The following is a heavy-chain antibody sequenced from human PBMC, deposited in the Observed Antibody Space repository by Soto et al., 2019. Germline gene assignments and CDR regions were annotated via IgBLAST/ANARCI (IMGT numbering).Heavy chain of an antibody. D-gene: IGHD3-9*01. CDR3: AKTANILTGHYYDMDV. Sequence: EVQLVESGGGLVQPGGSLRLSCAASGFTFSSYAMHWVRQAPGKGLEYVSAISSNGGSTYYANSVKGRFTISRDNSKNTLYLQMGSLRAEDMAVYYCAKTANILTGHYYDMDVWGKGTTVTVSS. V-gene: IGHV3-64*01. J-gene: IGHJ6*03. CDR1: GFTFSSYA. CDR2: ISSNGGST.